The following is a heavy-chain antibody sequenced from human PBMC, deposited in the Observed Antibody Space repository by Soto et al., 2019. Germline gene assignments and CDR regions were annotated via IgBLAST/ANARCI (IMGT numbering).Heavy chain of an antibody. CDR2: IYSGGIT. CDR3: ARAKGGSGKLEY. CDR1: GFTVSSSY. D-gene: IGHD2-15*01. V-gene: IGHV3-66*01. J-gene: IGHJ4*02. Sequence: PGGSLRLSCAASGFTVSSSYMNWVRQAPGKGLEWVSIIYSGGITYYADSVKGRFTISRDNSKNTVYLQMSNLRAEDTAVYYCARAKGGSGKLEYWGQGTQVTVSS.